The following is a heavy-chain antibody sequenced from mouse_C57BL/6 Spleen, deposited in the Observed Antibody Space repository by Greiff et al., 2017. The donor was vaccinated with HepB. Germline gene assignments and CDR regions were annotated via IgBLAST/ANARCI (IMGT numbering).Heavy chain of an antibody. J-gene: IGHJ1*03. CDR2: IRNKANGYTT. D-gene: IGHD1-1*01. CDR1: GFTFTDYY. CDR3: ARFYYYLWYFDV. Sequence: EVKLVESGGGLVQPGGSLSLSCAASGFTFTDYYMSWVRQPPGKALEWLGFIRNKANGYTTEYSASVKGRFTISRDNSQSILYLQMNALRAEDSATYYCARFYYYLWYFDVWGTGTTVTVSS. V-gene: IGHV7-3*01.